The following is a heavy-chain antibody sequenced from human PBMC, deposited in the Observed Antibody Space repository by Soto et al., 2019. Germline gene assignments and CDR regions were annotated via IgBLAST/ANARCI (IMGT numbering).Heavy chain of an antibody. J-gene: IGHJ4*02. CDR2: IFWNDDK. D-gene: IGHD1-7*01. V-gene: IGHV2-5*01. CDR3: AHTRRTGTAHWSFHY. CDR1: GFSLSTNGEG. Sequence: QITLKESGPTLVKPTQTLTLTCTFSGFSLSTNGEGLGWIRQPPGKALEWLALIFWNDDKRYRPSLKSRRTIPKDTPKNQVLLGMTNMDPVHTATYFCAHTRRTGTAHWSFHYWGQGTLVTVSS.